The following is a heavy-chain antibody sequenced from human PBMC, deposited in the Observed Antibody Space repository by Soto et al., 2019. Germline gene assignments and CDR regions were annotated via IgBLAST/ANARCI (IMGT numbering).Heavy chain of an antibody. CDR3: AREPSPYCSGDCYCYVFDI. V-gene: IGHV1-69*01. Sequence: QVQLVQSGAEVKKPGSSVKVSCKASGGTFSTYAISWMRQAPGQGLEWMGGIIPMFGMANYAQNFQGRVTITAYESTSTAYMELSNLRSDDTAVYYCAREPSPYCSGDCYCYVFDIWGQGTQVTVSS. D-gene: IGHD2-21*02. CDR2: IIPMFGMA. J-gene: IGHJ3*02. CDR1: GGTFSTYA.